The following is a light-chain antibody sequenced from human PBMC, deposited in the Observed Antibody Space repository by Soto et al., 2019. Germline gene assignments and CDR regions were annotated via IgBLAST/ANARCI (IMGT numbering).Light chain of an antibody. CDR3: QQRSNWRGT. CDR2: DAS. Sequence: EIVLTQSPATVSLSPGERATLSCRASQSLSKYLAWYQQKPGQAPRLLIYDASNRASGIPARFSGSGSGTDFTLTISGLEPEDFAVYYCQQRSNWRGTFGGGTKVEV. J-gene: IGKJ4*01. V-gene: IGKV3-11*01. CDR1: QSLSKY.